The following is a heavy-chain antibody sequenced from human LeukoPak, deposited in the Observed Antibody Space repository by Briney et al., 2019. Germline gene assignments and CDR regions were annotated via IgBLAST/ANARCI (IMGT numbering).Heavy chain of an antibody. CDR3: ARGGGLESAFDI. CDR2: IIPIFGTA. CDR1: GYTFTSYG. J-gene: IGHJ3*02. V-gene: IGHV1-69*13. D-gene: IGHD3-3*01. Sequence: SVKVSCKASGYTFTSYGISWVRQAPGQGLEWMGGIIPIFGTANYAQKFQGRVTITADESTSTAYMELSSLRSEDTAVYYCARGGGLESAFDIWGQGTMVTVSS.